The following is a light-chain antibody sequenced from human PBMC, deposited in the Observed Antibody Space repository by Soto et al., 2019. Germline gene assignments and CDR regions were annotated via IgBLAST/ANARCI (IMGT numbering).Light chain of an antibody. CDR2: SNT. V-gene: IGLV1-40*01. CDR3: QSYDSRLRGLL. CDR1: KSNIGADYG. Sequence: QSVLTQPPSVSVAPGQRVTISCNGSKSNIGADYGVHWYQQLPGTAPKVLIYSNTNRPSGVPERFSASKSGTSASLAIPGLQIEDESYYYCQSYDSRLRGLLFGVGTKLTVL. J-gene: IGLJ2*01.